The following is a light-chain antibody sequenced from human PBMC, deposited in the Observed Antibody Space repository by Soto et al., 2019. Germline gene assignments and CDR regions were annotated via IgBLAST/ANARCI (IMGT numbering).Light chain of an antibody. CDR1: QSVSSH. CDR2: DTF. J-gene: IGKJ2*01. V-gene: IGKV3-11*01. CDR3: QQRSNWPPGYT. Sequence: ELVLTQSPATLSLSPGERATLSCRASQSVSSHLAWYQQKPGQAPRLLMYDTFNRATGIPARFNVSGSVTDFSHTNHSLEPHDLAVYYCQQRSNWPPGYTLGQGTKLEIK.